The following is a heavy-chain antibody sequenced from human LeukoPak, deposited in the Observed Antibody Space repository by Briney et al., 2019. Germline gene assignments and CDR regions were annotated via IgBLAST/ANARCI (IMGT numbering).Heavy chain of an antibody. J-gene: IGHJ1*01. D-gene: IGHD6-19*01. CDR3: AKDQQWLGVEYFQH. Sequence: PGGSLRLSCAASGFTFSSYAMSWVRQAPGKGLEWVSAISGSGGSTYYADSVKSRFTISRDNSKNTLYLQMNSLRAEDTAVYYCAKDQQWLGVEYFQHWGQGTLVTVSS. V-gene: IGHV3-23*01. CDR2: ISGSGGST. CDR1: GFTFSSYA.